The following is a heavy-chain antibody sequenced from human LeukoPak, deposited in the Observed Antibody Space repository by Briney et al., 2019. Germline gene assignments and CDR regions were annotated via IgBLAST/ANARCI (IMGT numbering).Heavy chain of an antibody. CDR3: ARVQGGGYRTADY. CDR1: GFTFSNYI. V-gene: IGHV3-30*04. J-gene: IGHJ4*02. D-gene: IGHD6-19*01. CDR2: IIEDGSNQ. Sequence: GGSLRLSCAASGFTFSNYIMHWVRQAPGKGLDWVAVIIEDGSNQYYADSVKGRFTISRDNSKNTLFLQMNSLRGEDTAMYYCARVQGGGYRTADYWGQGTLVTVSS.